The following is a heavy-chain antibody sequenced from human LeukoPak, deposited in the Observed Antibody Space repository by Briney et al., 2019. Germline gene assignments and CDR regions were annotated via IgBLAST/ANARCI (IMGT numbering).Heavy chain of an antibody. CDR3: AIPYCTNGVCSSWFDP. Sequence: ASVKVSCKASGYTFTSYDINWVRQATGQGLEWTGWMDPNSGNTGYAQKFQGRVTMARNTSISTAYMELSSLRSEDTAVYYCAIPYCTNGVCSSWFDPWGQGTLVTVSS. CDR1: GYTFTSYD. D-gene: IGHD2-8*01. V-gene: IGHV1-8*01. J-gene: IGHJ5*02. CDR2: MDPNSGNT.